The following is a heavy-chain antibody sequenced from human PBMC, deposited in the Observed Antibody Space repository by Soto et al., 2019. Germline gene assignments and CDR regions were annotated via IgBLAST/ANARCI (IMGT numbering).Heavy chain of an antibody. D-gene: IGHD3-22*01. CDR2: IYYSGST. J-gene: IGHJ3*02. V-gene: IGHV4-31*03. CDR1: GGSISSFGYY. Sequence: PSETLSLTCTVSGGSISSFGYYWSWIRQHPGKGLEWIGYIYYSGSTYYNPSLKSRVTISVDTSKNQFSLKLSSVTAADTAVYYCARAEYYDSSGYGRDAFDIWGQGTMVTVSS. CDR3: ARAEYYDSSGYGRDAFDI.